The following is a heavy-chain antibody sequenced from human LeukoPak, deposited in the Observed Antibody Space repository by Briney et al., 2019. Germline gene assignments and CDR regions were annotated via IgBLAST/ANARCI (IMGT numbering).Heavy chain of an antibody. CDR1: GFTFSSYS. CDR3: ARAYSERYGLGYYYMDV. J-gene: IGHJ6*03. V-gene: IGHV3-21*01. D-gene: IGHD1-26*01. CDR2: ISSSSSHI. Sequence: GRSLRLSCAASGFTFSSYSMNWVRQAPGKGLEWVSSISSSSSHIYYADSVKGRFTISRDNAKKSLYLQMNSLRVEDTAVYYCARAYSERYGLGYYYMDVWGKGTTVTVSS.